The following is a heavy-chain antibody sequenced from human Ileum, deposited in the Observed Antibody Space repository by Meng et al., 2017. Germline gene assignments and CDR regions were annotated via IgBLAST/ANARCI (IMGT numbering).Heavy chain of an antibody. CDR3: ASRPVGIRTYYFDC. CDR2: VFHSGTP. CDR1: GGSITSTKW. V-gene: IGHV4-4*02. D-gene: IGHD2-21*01. Sequence: SETLSLTCAVSGGSITSTKWWSWVRQTPGKGLEWIGEVFHSGTPNYNPSLMSRLTMSVDKSKNQFSLNLTSVTAADTAVYYCASRPVGIRTYYFDCWGQGNRVTGSS. J-gene: IGHJ4*02.